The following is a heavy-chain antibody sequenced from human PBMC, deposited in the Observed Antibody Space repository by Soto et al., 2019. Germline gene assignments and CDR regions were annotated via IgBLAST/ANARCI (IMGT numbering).Heavy chain of an antibody. D-gene: IGHD1-26*01. CDR2: INPNSGGT. CDR1: GCTFTGYY. V-gene: IGHV1-2*02. J-gene: IGHJ4*02. Sequence: ASVKVSCKASGCTFTGYYMHWVRQAPGQGLEWMGWINPNSGGTNYAQKFQGRVTMTRDTSISTAYMELSRLRSDDTAVYYCARDKGYSGSYYFDYWGQGTLVTVSS. CDR3: ARDKGYSGSYYFDY.